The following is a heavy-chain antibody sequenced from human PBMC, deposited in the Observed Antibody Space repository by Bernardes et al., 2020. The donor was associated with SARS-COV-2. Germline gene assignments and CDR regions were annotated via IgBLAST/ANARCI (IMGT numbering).Heavy chain of an antibody. CDR1: GFTFNSYY. Sequence: GGSLRLSCVASGFTFNSYYIHWVRQVPDKGLVWVSRISEDGSSTNYADSVRGRFAISRDNARNTVYLQMNSLRADDAAVYYCARGSGNYYFDVLCQGILVTVSS. V-gene: IGHV3-74*01. D-gene: IGHD1-26*01. CDR2: ISEDGSST. J-gene: IGHJ4*02. CDR3: ARGSGNYYFDV.